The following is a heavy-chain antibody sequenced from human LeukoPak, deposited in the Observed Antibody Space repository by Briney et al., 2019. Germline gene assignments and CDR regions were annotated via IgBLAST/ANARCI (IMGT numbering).Heavy chain of an antibody. Sequence: SETLSLTCTVSGGSISSGDYYWSWIRQPPGKRLEWIGYIYYSGSTYYNPSLKSRVTISVDTSKNQFSLKLSSVTAADTAVYYCARGPQYCSGGSCYLYYFDYWGQGTLVTVSS. D-gene: IGHD2-15*01. CDR1: GGSISSGDYY. CDR3: ARGPQYCSGGSCYLYYFDY. V-gene: IGHV4-30-4*01. J-gene: IGHJ4*02. CDR2: IYYSGST.